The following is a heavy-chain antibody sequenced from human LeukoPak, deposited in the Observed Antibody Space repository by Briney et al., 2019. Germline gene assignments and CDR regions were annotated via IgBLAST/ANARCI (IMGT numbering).Heavy chain of an antibody. CDR3: ARAGGSGSYYNDFDY. D-gene: IGHD3-10*01. Sequence: ASVNVSCKPSGYTFTGYYMHWVRQAPGQGLEWMGWINPNSGGTNYAQKFQGWVTMTRDTSISTAYMELSRLRSDDTAVYYCARAGGSGSYYNDFDYWGQGTLVTVSS. J-gene: IGHJ4*02. CDR2: INPNSGGT. CDR1: GYTFTGYY. V-gene: IGHV1-2*04.